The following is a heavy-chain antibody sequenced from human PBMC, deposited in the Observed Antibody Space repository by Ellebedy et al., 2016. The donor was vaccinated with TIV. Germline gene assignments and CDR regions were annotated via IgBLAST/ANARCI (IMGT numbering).Heavy chain of an antibody. V-gene: IGHV4-4*02. D-gene: IGHD6-13*01. J-gene: IGHJ3*02. Sequence: MPLETLSLTCAVSGGSISSSNWWSWVRQPPGKGLAWIGEIYHSGSTNYNPSLKSRVTISVAKSKNQFSLKLSSVTAADTAVYYCARVVWQQPVSYALDIWGQGTMVTVSS. CDR3: ARVVWQQPVSYALDI. CDR1: GGSISSSNW. CDR2: IYHSGST.